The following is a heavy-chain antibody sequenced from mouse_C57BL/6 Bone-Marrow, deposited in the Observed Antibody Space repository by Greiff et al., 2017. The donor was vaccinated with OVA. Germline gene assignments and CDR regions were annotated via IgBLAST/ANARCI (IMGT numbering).Heavy chain of an antibody. Sequence: VQLQESGAELMKPGASVKLSCKATGYTFTGYWIEWVKQRPGHGLEWIGEIFPGSGSTNYNGKFKGKATFTADTSSNTAYMQLSGLTTEDSAIYYCARGENTVRYFDYWGTGTTLTVSS. CDR2: IFPGSGST. V-gene: IGHV1-9*01. CDR3: ARGENTVRYFDY. CDR1: GYTFTGYW. J-gene: IGHJ2*01. D-gene: IGHD1-1*01.